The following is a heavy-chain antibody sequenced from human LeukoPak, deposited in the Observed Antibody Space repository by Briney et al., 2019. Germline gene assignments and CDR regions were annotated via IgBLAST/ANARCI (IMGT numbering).Heavy chain of an antibody. J-gene: IGHJ3*02. CDR3: ARDRQATTAYDAFDI. CDR2: IYYSGST. Sequence: ASETLSLTCTVSGDSISSYYWSWIRQPPGKGLEWIGYIYYSGSTKYNPSLKSRVTISVDTSKNQFSLKLSSATAADTAVYYCARDRQATTAYDAFDIWGRGTMVTVSS. D-gene: IGHD4-17*01. V-gene: IGHV4-59*01. CDR1: GDSISSYY.